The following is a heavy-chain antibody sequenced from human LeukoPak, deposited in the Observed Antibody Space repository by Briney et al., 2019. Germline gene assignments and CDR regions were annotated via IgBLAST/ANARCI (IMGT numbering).Heavy chain of an antibody. J-gene: IGHJ4*02. CDR1: GFTFSSYG. CDR3: ARVSSWARHEYSSGQYYFDY. D-gene: IGHD6-19*01. V-gene: IGHV3-30*03. Sequence: GRSLRLSCAASGFTFSSYGMHWVRQAPGKGLEWVAVISYDGSNKYYADSVKGRFTISRDNSKNTLYLQMNSLRAEDTAVYYFARVSSWARHEYSSGQYYFDYWGQGTLVTVSS. CDR2: ISYDGSNK.